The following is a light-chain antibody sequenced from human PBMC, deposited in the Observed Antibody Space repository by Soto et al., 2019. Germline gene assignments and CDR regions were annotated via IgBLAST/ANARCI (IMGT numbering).Light chain of an antibody. V-gene: IGKV1-5*03. Sequence: DIQLTQSPSTLSASVGDRVTITCRASQSVSSWLAWYQQKPGKAPKLLIYKASTLESGVPSRFSGSGSGTEFTLTISGLQPDDFATYYCQHPDSTFGQGTKVDIK. J-gene: IGKJ1*01. CDR3: QHPDST. CDR1: QSVSSW. CDR2: KAS.